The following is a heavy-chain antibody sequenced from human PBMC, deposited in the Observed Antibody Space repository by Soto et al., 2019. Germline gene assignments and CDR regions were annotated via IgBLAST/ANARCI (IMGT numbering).Heavy chain of an antibody. CDR2: IYDSGST. V-gene: IGHV4-31*03. J-gene: IGHJ4*01. CDR1: GGSISSSDYS. D-gene: IGHD6-13*01. CDR3: ARGGHRSSFDS. Sequence: QVQLQESGPGLVKPSQTLSLTCTVSGGSISSSDYSWSWIRQHPGKALEWIGYIYDSGSTYYNPSLKNRLTISRDTSKKPGSLRLSSVTAADTAVYFCARGGHRSSFDSWGQGTLVTVSS.